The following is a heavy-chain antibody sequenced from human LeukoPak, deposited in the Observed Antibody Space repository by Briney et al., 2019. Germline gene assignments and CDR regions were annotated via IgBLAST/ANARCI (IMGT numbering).Heavy chain of an antibody. Sequence: ASVKVSCKASGYTFTSYGISWVRQAPGQGLEWMGWISAYNGNTNYAQKFQGRVTMTRDTSISTAYMELSRLRSDDTAVYYCARPSYSGSYGNELAFDIWGQGTMVTVSS. CDR3: ARPSYSGSYGNELAFDI. J-gene: IGHJ3*02. CDR1: GYTFTSYG. V-gene: IGHV1-18*01. CDR2: ISAYNGNT. D-gene: IGHD1-26*01.